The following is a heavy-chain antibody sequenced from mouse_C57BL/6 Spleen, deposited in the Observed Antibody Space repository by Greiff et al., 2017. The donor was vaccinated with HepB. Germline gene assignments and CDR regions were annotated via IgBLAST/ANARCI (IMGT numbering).Heavy chain of an antibody. CDR2: ISSGSSTI. CDR3: ARDGYEYFDY. Sequence: EVHLVESGGGLVKPGGSLKLSCAASGFTFSDYGMHWVRQAPEKGLEWVAYISSGSSTIYYADTVKGRFTISRDNAKNTLFLQMTSLRSEDTAMYYCARDGYEYFDYWGQGTTLTVSS. CDR1: GFTFSDYG. V-gene: IGHV5-17*01. D-gene: IGHD2-2*01. J-gene: IGHJ2*01.